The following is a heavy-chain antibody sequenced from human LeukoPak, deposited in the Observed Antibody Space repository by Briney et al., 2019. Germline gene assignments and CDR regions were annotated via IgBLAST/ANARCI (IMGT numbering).Heavy chain of an antibody. Sequence: GASVKVSCKASGYTFTCYYMHWVRQAPGQGLEWMGRINPNSGGTNYAQKFHGRVTMTRDTSISTAYMELSRLRSDDTAVYYCARDRQWELPYWGQGTLVTVSS. CDR1: GYTFTCYY. CDR2: INPNSGGT. V-gene: IGHV1-2*06. D-gene: IGHD1-26*01. J-gene: IGHJ4*02. CDR3: ARDRQWELPY.